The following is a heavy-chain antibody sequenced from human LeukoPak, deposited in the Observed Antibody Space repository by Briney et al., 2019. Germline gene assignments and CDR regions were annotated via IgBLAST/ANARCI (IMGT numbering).Heavy chain of an antibody. CDR1: EFSFSSYV. V-gene: IGHV3-23*01. J-gene: IGHJ4*02. Sequence: GGSLRLSCLASEFSFSSYVMSWVRQAPGKGLEWVSSISGSGGTTFYADSVKGRFTISRDNSKNSLYLQMNSLRAEDTAVYYCARGPNYYGSGVDYWGQGTLVTVSS. CDR2: ISGSGGTT. D-gene: IGHD3-10*01. CDR3: ARGPNYYGSGVDY.